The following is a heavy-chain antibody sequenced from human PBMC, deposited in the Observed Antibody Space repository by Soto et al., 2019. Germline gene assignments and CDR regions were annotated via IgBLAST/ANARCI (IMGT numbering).Heavy chain of an antibody. V-gene: IGHV4-38-2*02. J-gene: IGHJ4*02. CDR2: IIYGGDI. CDR1: GASISSYNY. D-gene: IGHD7-27*01. CDR3: AKNWNWGSLVH. Sequence: SETLSLTCNVSGASISSYNYWGWFRQPPGKGLEWIGIIIYGGDIMYNPSLKSRVTLFVDTPKNQFSLKLSSVTAADTAVYYCAKNWNWGSLVHWGQGTLVTVSS.